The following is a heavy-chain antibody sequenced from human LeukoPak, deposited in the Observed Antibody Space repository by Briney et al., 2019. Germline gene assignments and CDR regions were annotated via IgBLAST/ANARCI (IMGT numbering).Heavy chain of an antibody. Sequence: PSETLSLTCAVYGGSFSGYYWSWIRQPPGKGLEWIGEINHSGSTNYNPSLKSRVTISVDTSKNQFSLKLSSVTAADTAVYYCARALLWFGELSNWFDPWGLGTLVTVSS. D-gene: IGHD3-10*01. J-gene: IGHJ5*02. CDR3: ARALLWFGELSNWFDP. V-gene: IGHV4-34*01. CDR2: INHSGST. CDR1: GGSFSGYY.